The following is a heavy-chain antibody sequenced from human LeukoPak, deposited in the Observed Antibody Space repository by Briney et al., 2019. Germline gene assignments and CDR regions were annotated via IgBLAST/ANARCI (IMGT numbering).Heavy chain of an antibody. Sequence: GASVKVSCKASGFTFTGYYMHWVRQAPGQGLEAMGWTNTNSGSTNYAQKFQGRVTMTRDTSVSTAYMELRTLTSADTAVYYCARGAPNSPAFDPWGQGTLVTVSS. J-gene: IGHJ5*02. V-gene: IGHV1-2*02. CDR1: GFTFTGYY. D-gene: IGHD2-8*01. CDR2: TNTNSGST. CDR3: ARGAPNSPAFDP.